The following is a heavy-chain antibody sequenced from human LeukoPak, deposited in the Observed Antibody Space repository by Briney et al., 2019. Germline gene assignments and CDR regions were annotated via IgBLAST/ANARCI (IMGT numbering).Heavy chain of an antibody. D-gene: IGHD6-13*01. CDR1: GYTFTGYY. Sequence: GASVKVSCKASGYTFTGYYIHWVRQAPGQGLEWMGRINPDTGGTDYAQKFQGRITMTRDTSITTAYMELSRLTSDDTAMYYCAKAPPSITAAGNWLDPWGQGALVTVSS. V-gene: IGHV1-2*06. CDR2: INPDTGGT. CDR3: AKAPPSITAAGNWLDP. J-gene: IGHJ5*02.